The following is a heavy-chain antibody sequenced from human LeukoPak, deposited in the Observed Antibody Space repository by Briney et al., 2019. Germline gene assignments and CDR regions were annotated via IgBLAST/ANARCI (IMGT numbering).Heavy chain of an antibody. J-gene: IGHJ5*02. D-gene: IGHD1-7*01. CDR3: ARAPLRGRNYGGYWFDP. CDR1: GYTFTSYD. V-gene: IGHV1-8*03. Sequence: ASVKVSCKASGYTFTSYDINWVRQATGQGLEWMGWMNPNSGNTGYAQKFQGRVTITRNTSISTAYMELSSLRSEDTAVYYRARAPLRGRNYGGYWFDPWGQGTLVTVSS. CDR2: MNPNSGNT.